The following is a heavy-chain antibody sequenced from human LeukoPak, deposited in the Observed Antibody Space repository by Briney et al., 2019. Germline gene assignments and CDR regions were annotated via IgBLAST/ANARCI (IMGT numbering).Heavy chain of an antibody. Sequence: GGSLRLSCAASGFTFSSYSMNWVRQAPGKGLVWVSRINSDGNSTSYADSVKGRFTISRDNAKNTLYLQMNSLRAEDTAVYYCASLGRSFDYWGQGTLVTVSS. D-gene: IGHD1-26*01. CDR1: GFTFSSYS. V-gene: IGHV3-74*01. J-gene: IGHJ4*02. CDR3: ASLGRSFDY. CDR2: INSDGNST.